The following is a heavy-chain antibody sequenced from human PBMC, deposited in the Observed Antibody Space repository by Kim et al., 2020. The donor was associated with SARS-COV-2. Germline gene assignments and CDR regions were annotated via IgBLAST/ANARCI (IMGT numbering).Heavy chain of an antibody. CDR3: AREGNFDWLLYGFGP. D-gene: IGHD3-9*01. Sequence: SETLSLTCTVSGGSISSSSYYWGWIRQPPGKGLEWIGSIYYSGSTYYNPSLKSRVTISVDTSKNQFSLKLSSVTAADTAVYYCAREGNFDWLLYGFGPWGQGTLVTVSS. J-gene: IGHJ5*02. V-gene: IGHV4-39*01. CDR2: IYYSGST. CDR1: GGSISSSSYY.